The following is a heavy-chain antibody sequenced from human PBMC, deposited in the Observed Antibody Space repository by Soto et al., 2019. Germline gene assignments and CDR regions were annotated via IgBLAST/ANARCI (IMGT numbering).Heavy chain of an antibody. J-gene: IGHJ6*03. Sequence: GGSLRLSCAASGFTFSSYAMHWVRQAPGKGLEWVAVISYDGSNKYYADSVKGRFTISRDNAKNTLYLQMNSLRAEDTAVYYCAGGTTGTPYYYYYMDVWGKGTTVTVSS. CDR3: AGGTTGTPYYYYYMDV. D-gene: IGHD1-1*01. CDR1: GFTFSSYA. CDR2: ISYDGSNK. V-gene: IGHV3-30-3*01.